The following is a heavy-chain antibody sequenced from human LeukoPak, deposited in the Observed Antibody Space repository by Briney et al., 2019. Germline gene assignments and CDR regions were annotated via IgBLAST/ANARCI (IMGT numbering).Heavy chain of an antibody. CDR3: THYYDRSGYYGAFDS. J-gene: IGHJ3*02. CDR2: IRSKAKSYAT. Sequence: PGGSLKLSCAASGFTFSDSAVHWVRQASGKGLEWVGRIRSKAKSYATAYAASVKGRFTISRDDSETTAYLQMNSLKTEDTAVYYCTHYYDRSGYYGAFDSWGQGTMVTVSS. CDR1: GFTFSDSA. V-gene: IGHV3-73*01. D-gene: IGHD3-22*01.